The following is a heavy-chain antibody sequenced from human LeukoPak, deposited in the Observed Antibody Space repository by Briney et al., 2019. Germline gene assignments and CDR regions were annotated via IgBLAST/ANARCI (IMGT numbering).Heavy chain of an antibody. V-gene: IGHV3-30*18. Sequence: GGSLRLSCAASGFTFSSYGMHWVRQAPGKGLEWVAVISYDGSNKYYADSVKGRFTISRDNSKNTLYLQMNSLRAEDTAVYYCAKQGVWFGELSHGGYFDLWGRGTLVAVSS. CDR2: ISYDGSNK. J-gene: IGHJ2*01. CDR3: AKQGVWFGELSHGGYFDL. D-gene: IGHD3-10*01. CDR1: GFTFSSYG.